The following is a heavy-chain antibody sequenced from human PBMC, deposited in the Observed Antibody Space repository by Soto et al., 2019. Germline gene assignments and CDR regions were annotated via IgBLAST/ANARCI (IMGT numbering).Heavy chain of an antibody. J-gene: IGHJ4*02. CDR3: ARRWGEGRVDY. D-gene: IGHD3-10*01. CDR2: IYHSGST. V-gene: IGHV4-4*02. Sequence: QVQLQESGPGLVKPSGTLSLTCAVSGGSISSSNWWSWVRQPPGKGLQWIGEIYHSGSTNYIPSLKSRVPXSXXKSRTQFSLKLSSVTAADTAVYYCARRWGEGRVDYWGQGTLVTVSS. CDR1: GGSISSSNW.